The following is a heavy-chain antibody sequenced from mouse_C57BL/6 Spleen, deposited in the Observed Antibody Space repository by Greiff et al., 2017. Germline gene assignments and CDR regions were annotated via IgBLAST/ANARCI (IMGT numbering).Heavy chain of an antibody. CDR1: GYTFTSYW. Sequence: QVQLQQQSGAELAKPGASVKLSCKASGYTFTSYWMPWVKQRPGQGLEWIGYINPSSGYTKYNQKFKDKATLTADKSSSTAYMQLSSLTYEDSAVYYCARSDYSNPRFDYWCQGTTLTVSS. J-gene: IGHJ2*01. CDR3: ARSDYSNPRFDY. CDR2: INPSSGYT. V-gene: IGHV1-7*01. D-gene: IGHD2-5*01.